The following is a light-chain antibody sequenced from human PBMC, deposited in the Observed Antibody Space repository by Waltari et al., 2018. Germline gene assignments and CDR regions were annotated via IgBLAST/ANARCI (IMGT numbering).Light chain of an antibody. CDR3: QQRSDWPPLT. V-gene: IGKV3-11*01. J-gene: IGKJ4*01. CDR2: DSS. Sequence: EIVLTQSPATLPLSPGERATCSCRASQGVSTYLAWYQQKPGQAPRLLIYDSSNRATGIPARFSGSGSGTDFTLTISSLEPEDFAIYFCQQRSDWPPLTFGGGTKVEIK. CDR1: QGVSTY.